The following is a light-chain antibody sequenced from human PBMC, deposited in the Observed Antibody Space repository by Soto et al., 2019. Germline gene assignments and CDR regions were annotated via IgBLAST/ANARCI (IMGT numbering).Light chain of an antibody. CDR2: GAS. V-gene: IGKV3-15*01. CDR3: QQYNNWPMT. Sequence: EIVMTQSPATLSVSPGERATLSCRASLSISSYLAWYQQKPGQSPRLLIYGASTRATGIPAKFSGSGSGTEFTLTISSLQSEDFEVYYCQQYNNWPMTFGPGTRLEIK. J-gene: IGKJ5*01. CDR1: LSISSY.